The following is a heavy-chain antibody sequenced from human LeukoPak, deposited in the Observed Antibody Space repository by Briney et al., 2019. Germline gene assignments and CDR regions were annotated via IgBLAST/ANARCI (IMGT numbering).Heavy chain of an antibody. Sequence: PGGSLRLSCAASGFTFSSYSMNWVRQAPGKGLEWVSSISSSSSYIYYADSVKGRFTISRDNAKNSLYLQMNSLRAEDTAVYYCARDHVPSLVATNGLDAFDIWGQGTMVTASS. J-gene: IGHJ3*02. V-gene: IGHV3-21*01. CDR1: GFTFSSYS. CDR2: ISSSSSYI. CDR3: ARDHVPSLVATNGLDAFDI. D-gene: IGHD1-26*01.